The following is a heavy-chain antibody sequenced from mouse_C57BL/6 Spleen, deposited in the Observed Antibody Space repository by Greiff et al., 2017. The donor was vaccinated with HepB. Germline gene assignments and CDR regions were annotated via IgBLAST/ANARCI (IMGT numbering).Heavy chain of an antibody. CDR2: IDPENGDT. CDR1: GFNIKDDY. CDR3: TTDLLDAMDY. J-gene: IGHJ4*01. V-gene: IGHV14-4*01. D-gene: IGHD2-1*01. Sequence: EVQRVESGAELVRPGASVKLSCTASGFNIKDDYMHWVKQRPEQGLEWIGWIDPENGDTEYASKFQGKATITADTSSNTAYLQLSSLTSEDTAVYYCTTDLLDAMDYWGQGTSVTVSS.